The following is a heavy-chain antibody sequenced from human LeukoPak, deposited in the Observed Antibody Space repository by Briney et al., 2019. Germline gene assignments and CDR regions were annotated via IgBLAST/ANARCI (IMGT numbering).Heavy chain of an antibody. V-gene: IGHV1-2*02. Sequence: GASVKVSCKASGYTFTGYYMHWVRQAPGQGLEWMGWINSNSGGTNYAQKFQGRVTMTRDTSISTAYTELSRLRSDDTAVYYCARGKRVAARPTVFDYWGQGTLVTVSS. CDR2: INSNSGGT. D-gene: IGHD6-6*01. CDR3: ARGKRVAARPTVFDY. J-gene: IGHJ4*02. CDR1: GYTFTGYY.